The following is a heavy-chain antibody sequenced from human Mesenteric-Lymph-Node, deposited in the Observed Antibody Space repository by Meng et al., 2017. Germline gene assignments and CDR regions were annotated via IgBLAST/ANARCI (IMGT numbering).Heavy chain of an antibody. J-gene: IGHJ5*02. D-gene: IGHD1-26*01. V-gene: IGHV1-18*01. CDR2: ITAYNGNK. CDR3: ARVEGATYFSHNWFDP. Sequence: QVQLVQSGAEVKKPGASVKVSCKTSGYTFTNYGISWVRQAPGQGLEWMGWITAYNGNKKYVQKLQGRVTMTTDTSTSTAYMELRSLRSDDTAVYYCARVEGATYFSHNWFDPWGQGTLVTVSS. CDR1: GYTFTNYG.